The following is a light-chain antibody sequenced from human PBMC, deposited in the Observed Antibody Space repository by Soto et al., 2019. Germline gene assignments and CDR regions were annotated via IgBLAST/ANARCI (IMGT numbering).Light chain of an antibody. V-gene: IGLV1-40*01. CDR3: QSYDSSLIAGL. J-gene: IGLJ3*02. CDR2: GDS. Sequence: QSVLTQPPSVSGAPGQRVTISCTGSSSNIGAGYIVPWYQQVPGTAPKLLIYGDSNRPSGVPDRFSGSKSGTSASLAITGLQAEDEADYYCQSYDSSLIAGLFGGGTKVTVL. CDR1: SSNIGAGYI.